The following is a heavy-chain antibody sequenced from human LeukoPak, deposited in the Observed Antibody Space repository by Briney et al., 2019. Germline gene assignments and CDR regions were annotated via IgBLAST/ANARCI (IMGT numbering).Heavy chain of an antibody. CDR1: GFTFDDYA. V-gene: IGHV3-9*01. CDR2: ISWNSGSI. CDR3: AKGKWELPVGGHFDY. Sequence: GRSLRLSCAASGFTFDDYALHWVRQAPGKGLAWVSGISWNSGSIGYADSVKGRFTISRDNAKNSLYLQMNSLRAEDTALYYCAKGKWELPVGGHFDYWGQGTLVTVSS. D-gene: IGHD1-26*01. J-gene: IGHJ4*02.